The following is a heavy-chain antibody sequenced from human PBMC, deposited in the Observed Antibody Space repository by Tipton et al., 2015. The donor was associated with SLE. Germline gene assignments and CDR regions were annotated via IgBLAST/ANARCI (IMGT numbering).Heavy chain of an antibody. V-gene: IGHV4-39*07. CDR1: GCSISSNSYY. D-gene: IGHD6-6*01. Sequence: LRLSCTVSGCSISSNSYYWGWIRQPPGKGLEWIGSIYYSGSTYYNASHKSRVTISVDTSKNQFSLKLSSVTAADTAVYYCARRPGARRFDYWGQGPLVAVSS. CDR3: ARRPGARRFDY. CDR2: IYYSGST. J-gene: IGHJ4*02.